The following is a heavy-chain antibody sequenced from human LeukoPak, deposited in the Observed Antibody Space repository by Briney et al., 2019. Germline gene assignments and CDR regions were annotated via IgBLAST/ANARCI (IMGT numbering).Heavy chain of an antibody. J-gene: IGHJ6*03. CDR1: GYTFTGYY. CDR2: INPNSGGT. V-gene: IGHV1-2*02. Sequence: ASVKVSCKASGYTFTGYYMHWVRQAPGQGLEWMGWINPNSGGTNYAQKFQGRVTMTRDTSISTAYMELSRLRSDDTAVYYCARAHFWSGYYSYYYYMDVWGKGTTVTVSS. D-gene: IGHD3-3*02. CDR3: ARAHFWSGYYSYYYYMDV.